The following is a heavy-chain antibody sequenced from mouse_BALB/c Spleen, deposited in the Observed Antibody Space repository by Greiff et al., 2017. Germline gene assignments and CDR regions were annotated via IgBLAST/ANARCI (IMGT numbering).Heavy chain of an antibody. J-gene: IGHJ4*01. D-gene: IGHD2-12*01. CDR2: IYPGDGDT. V-gene: IGHV1-87*01. CDR3: AREGDDGAMDY. CDR1: GYTFTSYW. Sequence: QVQLQQSGAELARPGASVKLSCKASGYTFTSYWMQWVKQRPGQGLEWIGAIYPGDGDTRYTQKFKGKATLTADKSSSTAYMQLSSLASEDSAVYYCAREGDDGAMDYWGQGTSVTVSS.